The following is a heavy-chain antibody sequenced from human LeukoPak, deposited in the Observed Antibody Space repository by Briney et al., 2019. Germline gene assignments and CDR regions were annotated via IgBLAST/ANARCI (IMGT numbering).Heavy chain of an antibody. CDR1: GGSISNYY. D-gene: IGHD6-13*01. CDR3: ARGGAAAAPFDY. Sequence: PSETLSLTCTVSGGSISNYYWSWIRQPAGQGLQWIGRVYTSGSTNYNPSLKSRVTISVDTSKNQFSLKLSSVTAADTAVYYCARGGAAAAPFDYWGQGTLVTVSS. CDR2: VYTSGST. J-gene: IGHJ4*02. V-gene: IGHV4-4*07.